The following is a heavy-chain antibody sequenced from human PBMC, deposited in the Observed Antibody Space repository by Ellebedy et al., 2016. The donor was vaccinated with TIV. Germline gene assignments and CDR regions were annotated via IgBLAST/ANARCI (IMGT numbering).Heavy chain of an antibody. CDR3: TRDPGNTRFYYYYGMDV. CDR2: ITSSGDIK. V-gene: IGHV3-11*01. Sequence: GGSLRLSCAGSGFNLSDYYMSWVRQAPGKGLEWLAYITSSGDIKYYTDSVKGRFTISRDNANSSLHLQMNRLRAEDTAVYYCTRDPGNTRFYYYYGMDVWGQGTTVTVSS. CDR1: GFNLSDYY. J-gene: IGHJ6*02.